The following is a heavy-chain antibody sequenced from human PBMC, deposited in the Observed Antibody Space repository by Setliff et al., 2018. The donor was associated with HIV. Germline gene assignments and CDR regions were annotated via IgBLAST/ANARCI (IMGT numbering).Heavy chain of an antibody. CDR3: AKAARDYYDSSGYYIGIDY. D-gene: IGHD3-22*01. CDR1: GFIFSSYA. J-gene: IGHJ4*02. V-gene: IGHV3-23*01. CDR2: ISGSAGST. Sequence: GGSLRLSCAASGFIFSSYAMSWVRQAPGKGLDWVSAISGSAGSTYYADSVKGRFTISRDNSKSTLYLQMNSLRAEDTAVYYCAKAARDYYDSSGYYIGIDYWGRGTLVTVSS.